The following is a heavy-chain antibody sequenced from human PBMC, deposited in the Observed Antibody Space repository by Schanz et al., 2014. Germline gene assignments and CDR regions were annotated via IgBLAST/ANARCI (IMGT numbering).Heavy chain of an antibody. D-gene: IGHD1-26*01. Sequence: EVQLVESGGCLVQPGGSLRLSCAASGFTFTNYWMTWVRQAPGKGLEWVANINLDGSGKIYLGSVRGRFAISRDDAQNSVYLQMPSLRAEDTALYYCARDGAGRAPDAFDIWGQGTMVTVSS. V-gene: IGHV3-7*01. CDR3: ARDGAGRAPDAFDI. CDR2: INLDGSGK. CDR1: GFTFTNYW. J-gene: IGHJ3*02.